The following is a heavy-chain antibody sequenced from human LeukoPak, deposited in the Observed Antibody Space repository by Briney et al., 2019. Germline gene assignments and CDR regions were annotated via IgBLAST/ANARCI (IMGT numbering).Heavy chain of an antibody. CDR1: GYTFTTYG. CDR2: INAYNGNT. J-gene: IGHJ4*02. V-gene: IGHV1-18*01. Sequence: AAVKVSCKASGYTFTTYGISWVRQAPGQGLEWMGWINAYNGNTNYAQKLQGRVTMTTDTSTSTAHMELRSLRSDDTAVYYCARPRGSSGRGDFDYWGQGTLVTVSS. CDR3: ARPRGSSGRGDFDY. D-gene: IGHD6-19*01.